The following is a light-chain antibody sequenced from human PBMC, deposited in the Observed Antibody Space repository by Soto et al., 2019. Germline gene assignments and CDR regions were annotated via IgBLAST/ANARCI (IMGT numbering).Light chain of an antibody. Sequence: DIQMTQSPSSLSASVGDRVTITCRASQSISSYLNWYQQKPGKAPKLLIYAASSLQSGVPSRFSGSGSGTDFPLTISSLHPEDLATYYCQQSYSTPWTFGQGTKVEIK. CDR3: QQSYSTPWT. CDR2: AAS. CDR1: QSISSY. V-gene: IGKV1-39*01. J-gene: IGKJ1*01.